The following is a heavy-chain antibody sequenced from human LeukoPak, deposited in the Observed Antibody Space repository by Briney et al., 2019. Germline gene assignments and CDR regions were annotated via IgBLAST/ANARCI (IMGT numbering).Heavy chain of an antibody. CDR1: GGTFCSYA. CDR3: ARAPLPQGSSSWDYFDY. Sequence: ASVKVSCKASGGTFCSYAISWVRQAPGQGLEWMEGIIPIFGTANYAQKFQGRVTITTDESTSTAYMELSSLRSEDTAVYYCARAPLPQGSSSWDYFDYWGQGTLVTVSS. V-gene: IGHV1-69*05. J-gene: IGHJ4*02. CDR2: IIPIFGTA. D-gene: IGHD6-13*01.